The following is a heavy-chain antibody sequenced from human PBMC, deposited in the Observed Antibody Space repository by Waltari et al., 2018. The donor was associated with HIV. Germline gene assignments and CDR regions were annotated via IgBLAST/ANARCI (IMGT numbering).Heavy chain of an antibody. CDR2: ISGSGGST. CDR3: AKRRLTNVDY. J-gene: IGHJ4*02. CDR1: GFTFSSYS. V-gene: IGHV3-23*01. Sequence: EVQLLESGGGLVQPGGSLRLSWGASGFTFSSYSMSWVRQAPGKRLEWVSAISGSGGSTYYADSVKGRFTISRDNSKNTLYLQMNSLRAEDTAVYYCAKRRLTNVDYWGQGTLVTVSS. D-gene: IGHD2-21*02.